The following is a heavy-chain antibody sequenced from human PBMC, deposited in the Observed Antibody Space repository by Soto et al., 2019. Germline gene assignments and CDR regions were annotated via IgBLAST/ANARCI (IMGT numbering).Heavy chain of an antibody. V-gene: IGHV1-69*13. CDR1: GGTFSSYA. D-gene: IGHD2-2*02. CDR3: ARAEDIVVVPAAIPFFYGMDV. CDR2: IIPIFGTA. J-gene: IGHJ6*02. Sequence: GASVKVSCKASGGTFSSYAISWVRQAPGQGLEWMGGIIPIFGTANYAQKFQGRVTITADESTSTAYMELSSLRSGDTAVYYCARAEDIVVVPAAIPFFYGMDVWGQGTTVTVSS.